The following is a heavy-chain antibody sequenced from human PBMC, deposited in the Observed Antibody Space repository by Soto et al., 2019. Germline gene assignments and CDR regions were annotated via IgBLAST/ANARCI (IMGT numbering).Heavy chain of an antibody. D-gene: IGHD6-19*01. Sequence: EVQLVESGGGLVQLGGSLRLSCAASGFTFSSYWMSWVRQAPGKGLEWVANIKQDGSEKYYVDSVKGRFTISRDNAKNSLYLQMNSLRAEDTAVYYCASIIAVAGKDFDYWGQGTLVTVSS. CDR1: GFTFSSYW. CDR2: IKQDGSEK. CDR3: ASIIAVAGKDFDY. V-gene: IGHV3-7*05. J-gene: IGHJ4*02.